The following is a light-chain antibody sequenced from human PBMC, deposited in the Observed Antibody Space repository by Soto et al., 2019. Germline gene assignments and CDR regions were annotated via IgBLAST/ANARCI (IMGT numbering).Light chain of an antibody. J-gene: IGLJ3*02. Sequence: QSALTQPASVSGSPGQSITISCTGTRSDVGSYNYVSWYQQHPGKAPQLLIYGVTNRPSGVSNRFSGSKSGNTAALTISGRQAEDEDDYYCSTSSSTSTTWVFGGGTKLTVL. CDR3: STSSSTSTTWV. CDR2: GVT. CDR1: RSDVGSYNY. V-gene: IGLV2-14*03.